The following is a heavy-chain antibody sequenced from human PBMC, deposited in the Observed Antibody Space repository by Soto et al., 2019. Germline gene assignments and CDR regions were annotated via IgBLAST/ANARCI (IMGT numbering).Heavy chain of an antibody. V-gene: IGHV3-11*04. Sequence: GEALGISFTSSGFTFSDYYMSCIRPHPGNGLDWFSYISSSGSTIYYADSVKGLFTISRENAKNSLYLQRNSLRAEDTAVYYCARDQEGYDILTGYYGGKWFDPWGQGTLVTVSS. CDR3: ARDQEGYDILTGYYGGKWFDP. J-gene: IGHJ5*02. CDR2: ISSSGSTI. CDR1: GFTFSDYY. D-gene: IGHD3-9*01.